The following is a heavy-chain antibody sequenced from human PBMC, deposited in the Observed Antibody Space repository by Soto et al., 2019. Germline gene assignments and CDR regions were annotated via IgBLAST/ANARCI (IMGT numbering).Heavy chain of an antibody. J-gene: IGHJ5*02. V-gene: IGHV2-5*02. CDR1: GFSLSTTGVA. Sequence: QITLKESGPTLVKPTQTLTLTCTFSGFSLSTTGVAVGWIRQPPGKALEWLALIYWDDDKRYSPSLKSRLTITKYTSKNQVVLTMTNMDPVDTATYFCAHRRAAELFDRWGQGTLVTVSS. CDR3: AHRRAAELFDR. D-gene: IGHD6-13*01. CDR2: IYWDDDK.